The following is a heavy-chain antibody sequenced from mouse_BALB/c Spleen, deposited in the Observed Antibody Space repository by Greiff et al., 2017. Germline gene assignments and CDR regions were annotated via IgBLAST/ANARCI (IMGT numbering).Heavy chain of an antibody. CDR3: ARVNQEYAMDY. Sequence: QVQLKQSGAELVRPGVSVKISCKGSGYTFTDYAMHWVKQSHAKSLEWIGVISTYYGDASYNQKFKGKATMTVDKSSSTAYMELARLTSEDSAIYYCARVNQEYAMDYWGQGTSVTVSS. J-gene: IGHJ4*01. CDR1: GYTFTDYA. V-gene: IGHV1S137*01. CDR2: ISTYYGDA.